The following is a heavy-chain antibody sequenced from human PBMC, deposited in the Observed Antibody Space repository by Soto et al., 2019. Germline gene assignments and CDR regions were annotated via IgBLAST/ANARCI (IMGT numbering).Heavy chain of an antibody. CDR2: INHSGST. Sequence: SETLSLTCAVYGGSFSGYYWSWIRQPPGKGLEWIGEINHSGSTNYNPSLKSRVTISVDTSKNQFVLRLSSVTAADTAVYYGAGGRLGCSGGSCYPLGRAFDIWGQGTMVTVSS. CDR3: AGGRLGCSGGSCYPLGRAFDI. J-gene: IGHJ3*02. D-gene: IGHD2-15*01. V-gene: IGHV4-34*01. CDR1: GGSFSGYY.